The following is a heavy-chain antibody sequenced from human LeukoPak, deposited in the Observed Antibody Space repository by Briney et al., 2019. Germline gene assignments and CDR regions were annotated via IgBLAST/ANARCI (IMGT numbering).Heavy chain of an antibody. V-gene: IGHV4-59*01. CDR1: GGSISSYY. Sequence: PSETLSLTCTVSGGSISSYYWSWIRQPPGKGLEWIGYIYYSGSTNYNPSLKSRVTISVDASKNQFSLKLSSVTAADTAVYYCARAEDYYDSSGYFGDWGQGTLVTVSS. J-gene: IGHJ4*02. CDR2: IYYSGST. D-gene: IGHD3-22*01. CDR3: ARAEDYYDSSGYFGD.